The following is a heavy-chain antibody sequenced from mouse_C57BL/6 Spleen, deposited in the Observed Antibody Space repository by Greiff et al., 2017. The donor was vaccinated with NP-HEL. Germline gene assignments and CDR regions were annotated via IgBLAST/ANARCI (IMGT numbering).Heavy chain of an antibody. V-gene: IGHV1-18*01. CDR1: GYTFTDYN. CDR3: ARGDYYGSSSGGFDY. J-gene: IGHJ2*01. D-gene: IGHD1-1*01. CDR2: INPNNGGT. Sequence: VQLQQSGPELVKPGASVTIPCKASGYTFTDYNMDWVKQSHGQSLEWIGDINPNNGGTIYNQKFKGKATLTVDKSSSTAYMELRSLTSEDTAVYYCARGDYYGSSSGGFDYWGQGTTLTVSS.